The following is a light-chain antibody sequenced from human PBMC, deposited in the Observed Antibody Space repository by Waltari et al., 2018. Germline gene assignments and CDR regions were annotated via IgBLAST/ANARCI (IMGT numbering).Light chain of an antibody. CDR2: DNR. CDR3: QSFDNSLSGVV. V-gene: IGLV1-40*01. CDR1: RSNIGAGYD. Sequence: QSVLTQPPSVSGAPGQRVTISCTGSRSNIGAGYDVHWYQQLPGTAPKLLIYDNRSRPSGVPDRVSGSKSGTSASLAITGLQAEDEAAYYCQSFDNSLSGVVFGEGTKLTVL. J-gene: IGLJ2*01.